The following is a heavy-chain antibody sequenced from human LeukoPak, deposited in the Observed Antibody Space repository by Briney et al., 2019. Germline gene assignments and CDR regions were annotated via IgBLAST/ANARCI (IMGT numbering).Heavy chain of an antibody. CDR2: ISGNGHST. D-gene: IGHD3-9*01. CDR3: AKQPYYDILTGSWFDP. V-gene: IGHV3-23*01. Sequence: PGGSLRLSCAASGFTFTTYAMSWVRQAPGKGLEWVSAISGNGHSTYYADSVKGRFTISRDNSKNTLYLQMNSLRAEDTAVYYCAKQPYYDILTGSWFDPWGQGTLVTVSS. CDR1: GFTFTTYA. J-gene: IGHJ5*02.